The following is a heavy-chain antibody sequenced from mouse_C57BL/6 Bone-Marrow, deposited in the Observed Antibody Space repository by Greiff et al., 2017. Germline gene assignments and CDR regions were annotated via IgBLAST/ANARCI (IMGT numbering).Heavy chain of an antibody. V-gene: IGHV1-64*01. Sequence: QVQLQQPGAELVKPGASVKLSCKASGYTFTSYWMHWVKQRPGPGLEWIGMIHPNSGSTNYNEKFKSKATLTVDKSSSTAYMQLSSLTSEDSAVYYCARGKILRCFDYWGQGTTLTDSS. CDR2: IHPNSGST. CDR3: ARGKILRCFDY. J-gene: IGHJ2*01. CDR1: GYTFTSYW.